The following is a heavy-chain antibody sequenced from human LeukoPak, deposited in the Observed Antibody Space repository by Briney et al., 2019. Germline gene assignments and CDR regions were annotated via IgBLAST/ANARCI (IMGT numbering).Heavy chain of an antibody. CDR2: IYYSGNI. D-gene: IGHD6-13*01. J-gene: IGHJ4*02. CDR3: ARDKGNSWGFFVY. CDR1: GDSISSGGYY. Sequence: SQTLSLTCTVSGDSISSGGYYWSWIRQHPGKGLEWIGYIYYSGNIYCNPSLKSRVTISVDTSKNQFSLNLSSVTAADTAVYYCARDKGNSWGFFVYWGQGTLVTVSS. V-gene: IGHV4-31*03.